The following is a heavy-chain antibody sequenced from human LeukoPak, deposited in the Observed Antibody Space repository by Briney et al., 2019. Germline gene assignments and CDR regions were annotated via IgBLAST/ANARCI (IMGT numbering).Heavy chain of an antibody. CDR2: ISGSGGST. CDR1: GFTFSSYA. V-gene: IGHV3-23*01. J-gene: IGHJ4*02. Sequence: PGGSLRLSCAASGFTFSSYAMSWVRQASGKGLEWVSAISGSGGSTYYADSVKGRFTISRDNSKNTLYLQMNSLRAEDTAVYYCAKRRYCSSTSCSGFDYWGQGTLVTVSS. D-gene: IGHD2-2*01. CDR3: AKRRYCSSTSCSGFDY.